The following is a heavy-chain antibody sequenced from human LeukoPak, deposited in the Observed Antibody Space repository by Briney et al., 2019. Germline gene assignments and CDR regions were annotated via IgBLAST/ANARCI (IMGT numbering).Heavy chain of an antibody. CDR3: ARNYDILTGSYYGMDV. J-gene: IGHJ6*02. V-gene: IGHV4-31*03. Sequence: PSQTLSLTCTLSGGSISSVGYYWSWIRQHPRKGLEWIGYIYYSGSTYYNPSLKSRVTISADTSKNQFSLKLSSVTAEDTAVYYCARNYDILTGSYYGMDVWGQGTTVTVSS. CDR1: GGSISSVGYY. D-gene: IGHD3-9*01. CDR2: IYYSGST.